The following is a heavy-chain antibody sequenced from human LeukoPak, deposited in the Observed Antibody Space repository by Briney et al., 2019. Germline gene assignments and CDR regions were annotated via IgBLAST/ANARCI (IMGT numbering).Heavy chain of an antibody. D-gene: IGHD2-8*01. CDR3: AREGVYCTNGVCHYGMDV. V-gene: IGHV3-30*03. CDR2: ISYDGSNK. Sequence: GGSLRLSCAASGFTFSTYGMHWVRQAPGKGLEWVAVISYDGSNKNYADSVKGRFTISRDNSRNTLYLQMNSLRAEDTAVYYCAREGVYCTNGVCHYGMDVWGQGTTVTVSS. CDR1: GFTFSTYG. J-gene: IGHJ6*02.